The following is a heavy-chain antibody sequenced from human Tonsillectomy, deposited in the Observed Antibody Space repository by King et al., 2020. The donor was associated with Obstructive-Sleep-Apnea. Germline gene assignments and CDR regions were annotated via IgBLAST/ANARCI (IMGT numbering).Heavy chain of an antibody. V-gene: IGHV3-21*01. CDR3: AGEGQLGTFDY. CDR1: GFTFSSYS. Sequence: VQLVESGGGLVKPGGSLRLSCAASGFTFSSYSMNWVRQAPGRGLEWVSSISGSSTYIYYADSLQGRFTISRDNAKNSLYLQRNSLRAEDTAVYYCAGEGQLGTFDYWGQGTLVTVSS. D-gene: IGHD6-6*01. CDR2: ISGSSTYI. J-gene: IGHJ4*02.